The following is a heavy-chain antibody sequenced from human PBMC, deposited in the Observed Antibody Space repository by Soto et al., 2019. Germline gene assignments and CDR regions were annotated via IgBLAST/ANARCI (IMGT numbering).Heavy chain of an antibody. V-gene: IGHV1-69*06. J-gene: IGHJ6*02. CDR1: GGTFSSYA. CDR2: IIPIFGTA. Sequence: GASVKVSCKASGGTFSSYAISWVRQAPGQGLEWMGGIIPIFGTANYAQKFQGRVTITADKSTSTAYMELSSLRSEDTAVYYCARAYSSSWPYYYYGMDVWGQGTTVTVSS. CDR3: ARAYSSSWPYYYYGMDV. D-gene: IGHD6-13*01.